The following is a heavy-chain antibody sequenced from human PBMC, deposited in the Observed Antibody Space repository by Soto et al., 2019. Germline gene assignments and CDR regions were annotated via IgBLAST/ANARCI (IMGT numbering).Heavy chain of an antibody. Sequence: PGGSLRLSCAASGFTFSSYAMSWVRQAPGEGLEWVSAVSRSGDNTYHADSVKGRFTISRDNSKNTLYLQMNSLRVEDTAVYYCARGYCSSTSCSWGYYYGMDVWGQGTTVTV. J-gene: IGHJ6*02. V-gene: IGHV3-23*01. CDR1: GFTFSSYA. CDR2: VSRSGDNT. D-gene: IGHD2-2*01. CDR3: ARGYCSSTSCSWGYYYGMDV.